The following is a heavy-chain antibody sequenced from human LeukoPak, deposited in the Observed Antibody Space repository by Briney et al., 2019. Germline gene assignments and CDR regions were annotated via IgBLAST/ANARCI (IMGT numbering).Heavy chain of an antibody. V-gene: IGHV4-61*08. CDR1: GGSISSGDYY. Sequence: SEILSLTCTVSGGSISSGDYYWSWIRQPPGKGLEWIGYIYYSGSTNYNPSLKSRVTISVDTSKNQFSLKLSSVTAADTAVYYCARGGLGYLNWFDPWGQGTLVTVSS. J-gene: IGHJ5*02. CDR3: ARGGLGYLNWFDP. D-gene: IGHD5-18*01. CDR2: IYYSGST.